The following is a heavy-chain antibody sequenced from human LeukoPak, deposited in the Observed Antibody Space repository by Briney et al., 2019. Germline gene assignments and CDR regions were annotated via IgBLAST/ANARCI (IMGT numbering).Heavy chain of an antibody. Sequence: ASVKVSCKGSGYTFSAYVLHWVRQAPGQSLEWMGWINGGNGETRYSENFHGRVTITRDAPAKTSFLELSSLGLEDTAVYYCARGWWDLGEIPFWGQGTLVTVSS. CDR2: INGGNGET. CDR3: ARGWWDLGEIPF. CDR1: GYTFSAYV. D-gene: IGHD1-26*01. J-gene: IGHJ4*02. V-gene: IGHV1-3*01.